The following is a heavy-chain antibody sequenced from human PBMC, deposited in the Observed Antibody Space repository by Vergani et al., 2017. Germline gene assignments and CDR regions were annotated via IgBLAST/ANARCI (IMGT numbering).Heavy chain of an antibody. CDR1: GYSISSGYY. CDR2: IYHSGST. D-gene: IGHD5-24*01. J-gene: IGHJ4*02. CDR3: ARDWGEMATIFFDY. Sequence: QVQLQESGPGLVKPSETLSLTCTVSGYSISSGYYWGWIRQPPGKGLEWIGRIYHSGSTYYNPSLKSRVTISVDTSKNQFSLKLSSVTAADTAVYYCARDWGEMATIFFDYWGQGTLVTVSS. V-gene: IGHV4-38-2*02.